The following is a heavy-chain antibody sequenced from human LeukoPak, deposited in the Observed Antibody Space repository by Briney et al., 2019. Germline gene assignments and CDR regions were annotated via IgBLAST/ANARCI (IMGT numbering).Heavy chain of an antibody. V-gene: IGHV3-21*01. D-gene: IGHD6-13*01. Sequence: GGSLRLSCAASGFTFSSYSMNWVRQAPGKGLEWVSSISSSSSYIYYADSAKGRFTISRDNAKNSLYLQMNSLRAEDTAVYYCARDWAAAGYLTENYGMDVWGQGTTVTVSS. CDR2: ISSSSSYI. J-gene: IGHJ6*02. CDR3: ARDWAAAGYLTENYGMDV. CDR1: GFTFSSYS.